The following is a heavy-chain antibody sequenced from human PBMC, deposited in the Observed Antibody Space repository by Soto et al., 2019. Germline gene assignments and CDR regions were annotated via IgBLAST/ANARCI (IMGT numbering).Heavy chain of an antibody. Sequence: SETLSLTCTVSSDSVSSSSYTWGWIRQPPGKGPEWIGYIYYSGSTNYNPSLKSRVTISVDTSKNQFSLKLSSVTAADTAVYYCARLDTAMVPPDYYYGMDVWGQGTTVTVSS. CDR1: SDSVSSSSYT. V-gene: IGHV4-61*05. CDR3: ARLDTAMVPPDYYYGMDV. D-gene: IGHD5-18*01. J-gene: IGHJ6*02. CDR2: IYYSGST.